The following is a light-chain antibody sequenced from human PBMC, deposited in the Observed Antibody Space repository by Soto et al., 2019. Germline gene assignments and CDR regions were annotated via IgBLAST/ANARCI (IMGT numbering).Light chain of an antibody. Sequence: EILLTQSPGTLAWSPGDRATLSCGAGQSVNKAYLVWYQVKPGQAPRRLICGASSRATGIPDRFSGRGFGTDFTLTISRLQTEDFAVYYCQQRSNWPTITFGQGTRLEIK. CDR3: QQRSNWPTIT. J-gene: IGKJ5*01. V-gene: IGKV3D-20*02. CDR2: GAS. CDR1: QSVNKAY.